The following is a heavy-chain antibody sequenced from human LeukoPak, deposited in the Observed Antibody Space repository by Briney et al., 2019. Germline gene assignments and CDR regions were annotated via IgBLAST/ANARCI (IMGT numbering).Heavy chain of an antibody. CDR2: IWDDGSNK. CDR1: GFTFSSYG. J-gene: IGHJ4*02. CDR3: AIARHIVVVTSLDY. V-gene: IGHV3-33*03. Sequence: GGSLRLSCAASGFTFSSYGMHWVRQAPGKGLEWVAVIWDDGSNKYYADSVRGRFTISRDNSKNTLYLQMNSLRAEDTAIYYCAIARHIVVVTSLDYWGQGTLVTVSS. D-gene: IGHD2-21*02.